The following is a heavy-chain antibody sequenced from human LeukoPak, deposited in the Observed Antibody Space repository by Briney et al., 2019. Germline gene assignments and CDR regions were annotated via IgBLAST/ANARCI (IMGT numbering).Heavy chain of an antibody. D-gene: IGHD3-3*01. CDR3: ARMNLITIFGVVITNFDY. CDR2: INHSGGT. J-gene: IGHJ4*02. V-gene: IGHV4-34*01. CDR1: GESFSGYY. Sequence: SETLSLTCAVYGESFSGYYWSWIRQPPGKGLEWIGEINHSGGTNYNPSLKSRFTISVDTSKNQFSLKLNSVTAADTAVYYCARMNLITIFGVVITNFDYWGQGTLVTVSS.